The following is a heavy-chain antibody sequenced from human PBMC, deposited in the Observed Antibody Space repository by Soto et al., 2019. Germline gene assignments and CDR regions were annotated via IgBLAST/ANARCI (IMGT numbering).Heavy chain of an antibody. D-gene: IGHD2-2*02. J-gene: IGHJ3*02. Sequence: GESLKISCQGSGYRLTGYWIAWVRQMPGKGLEWMGKTCPGDSDTKYSPSFQGQVTISADKSISTAYLQWNSLKASDTAMYYCARLGLYDGSAFDIWGQGTMVTVSS. V-gene: IGHV5-51*01. CDR1: GYRLTGYW. CDR3: ARLGLYDGSAFDI. CDR2: TCPGDSDT.